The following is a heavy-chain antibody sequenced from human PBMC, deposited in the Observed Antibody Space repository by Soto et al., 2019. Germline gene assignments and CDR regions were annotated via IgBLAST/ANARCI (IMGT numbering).Heavy chain of an antibody. D-gene: IGHD2-2*01. J-gene: IGHJ6*02. V-gene: IGHV1-69*01. CDR1: GGTFSSYA. CDR2: SIPIPGTA. CDR3: ARSQGSSTSLEIYYYYYYGMDV. Sequence: QVQLVQSGAEVKKPGSSVKVSCKASGGTFSSYAISWVRQAPGPGLEWMGGSIPIPGTANYAQKFQGRVTITADESTSTAYMELSSLRSEDTAVYYCARSQGSSTSLEIYYYYYYGMDVWCQGTTVTDSS.